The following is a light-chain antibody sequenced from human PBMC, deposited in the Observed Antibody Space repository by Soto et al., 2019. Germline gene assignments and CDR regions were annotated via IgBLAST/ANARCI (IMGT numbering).Light chain of an antibody. V-gene: IGKV1-5*01. CDR2: DAS. Sequence: ESRMTQSPPTLPAFLRDTVTITCRASQSVSSWLAWYQQKPGTAPNLLIYDASSLASGVPSRFSGSGSGTKFTLTIRSLQPDDFATYYCQQYISFPKPFGPGTKVDIK. J-gene: IGKJ1*01. CDR1: QSVSSW. CDR3: QQYISFPKP.